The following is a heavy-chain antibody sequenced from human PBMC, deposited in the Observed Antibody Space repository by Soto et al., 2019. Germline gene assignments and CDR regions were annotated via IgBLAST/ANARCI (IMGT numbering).Heavy chain of an antibody. D-gene: IGHD2-21*02. CDR2: ISWNSGSI. CDR1: GFTFDDFA. J-gene: IGHJ4*02. Sequence: EVQLVESGGGLVQPGRSLRLSCAASGFTFDDFAIHWVRQAPGKGLEWVSGISWNSGSIDYADSVKGRFTISRDNAKNSLFLRMNSLRAEDTAFYDCPLPWRKDFGGDGLLDYFDCWGPGTLVTVSS. V-gene: IGHV3-9*01. CDR3: PLPWRKDFGGDGLLDYFDC.